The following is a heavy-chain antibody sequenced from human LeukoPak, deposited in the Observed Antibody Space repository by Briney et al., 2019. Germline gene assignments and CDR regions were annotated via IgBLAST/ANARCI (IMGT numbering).Heavy chain of an antibody. D-gene: IGHD2-2*01. J-gene: IGHJ6*02. CDR1: GFTFSSYA. CDR2: ISGSGGST. CDR3: TRHSDTYCSRANCYVNNFYGLDV. V-gene: IGHV3-23*01. Sequence: GGSLRLSCAASGFTFSSYAMSWVRQAPGKGLEWVSAISGSGGSTYYADSVKGRFTISRDNSKNTLYLQMNSLRAEDTAVYYCTRHSDTYCSRANCYVNNFYGLDVWGQGTRVTVSS.